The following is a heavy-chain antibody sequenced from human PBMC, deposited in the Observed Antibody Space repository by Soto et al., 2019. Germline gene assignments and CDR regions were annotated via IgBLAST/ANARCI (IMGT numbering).Heavy chain of an antibody. V-gene: IGHV1-18*01. Sequence: ASVKVSCKASGYTFTSYGISWVRQAPGQGLEWMGWISAYNGNTNYAQKLQGRVTMTTDTSTSTAYMELRSLRSDDTAVYYCARFSPYFGVVDYDYWGQGTLVTVSS. CDR1: GYTFTSYG. J-gene: IGHJ4*02. CDR2: ISAYNGNT. CDR3: ARFSPYFGVVDYDY. D-gene: IGHD3-3*01.